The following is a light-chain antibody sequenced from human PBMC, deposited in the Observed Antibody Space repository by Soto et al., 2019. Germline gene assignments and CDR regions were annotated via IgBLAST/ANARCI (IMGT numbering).Light chain of an antibody. V-gene: IGKV3-20*01. CDR2: GAS. J-gene: IGKJ2*01. CDR3: QQDGSSSYT. CDR1: QSVSSSY. Sequence: EIVLTQSPGTLSLSPGERATLSCRASQSVSSSYLAWYQQKPGQAPRLLIYGASSRATGIPDRFSGSGSGTDFTLTSSRLEPEDFAVYSGQQDGSSSYTFGRATKLEIK.